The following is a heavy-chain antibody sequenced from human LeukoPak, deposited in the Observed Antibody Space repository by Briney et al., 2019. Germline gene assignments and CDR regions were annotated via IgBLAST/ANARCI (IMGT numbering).Heavy chain of an antibody. CDR2: ISGSGGST. J-gene: IGHJ4*02. CDR3: AKEYGYSKNAPFDY. D-gene: IGHD4-11*01. V-gene: IGHV3-23*01. CDR1: GFTFSSYA. Sequence: GGSLRLSCAASGFTFSSYAMSWVRQAPGKGLEWVSTISGSGGSTYYADSVKGRFTISRDNSKNTVYLQMNSLRAGDTAVYYCAKEYGYSKNAPFDYWGQGTLVTVSS.